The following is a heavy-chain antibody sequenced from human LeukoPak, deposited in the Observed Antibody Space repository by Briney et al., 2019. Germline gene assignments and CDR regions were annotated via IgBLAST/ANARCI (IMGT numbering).Heavy chain of an antibody. CDR3: ARDHTGWFDP. D-gene: IGHD2-8*02. Sequence: PGGSLRLSCAASGFTFSSYSMNWVRQAPGKGLEWVSYISSSSSTIYYADSVKGRFTISRDNSKNTLYLQMGSLRAEDMAVYYCARDHTGWFDPWGQGTLVTVSS. J-gene: IGHJ5*02. CDR1: GFTFSSYS. V-gene: IGHV3-48*01. CDR2: ISSSSSTI.